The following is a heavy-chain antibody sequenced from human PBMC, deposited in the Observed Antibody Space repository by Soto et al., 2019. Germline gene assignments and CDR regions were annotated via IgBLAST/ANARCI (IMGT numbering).Heavy chain of an antibody. CDR2: IIPILGIA. CDR3: ARSPGTMIQKFHFDY. D-gene: IGHD3-22*01. CDR1: GGTFSSYT. V-gene: IGHV1-69*02. J-gene: IGHJ4*02. Sequence: QVQLVQSGAEVKKPGSSVKVSCKASGGTFSSYTISWVRQAPGQGLEWMGRIIPILGIANYAQKFQGRVTITAEKSTSTAYMELSSLRSEDTAVYYCARSPGTMIQKFHFDYWGQGTLVTVSS.